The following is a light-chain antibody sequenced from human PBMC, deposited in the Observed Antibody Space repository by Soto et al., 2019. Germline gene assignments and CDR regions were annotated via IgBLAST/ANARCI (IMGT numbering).Light chain of an antibody. CDR2: GAS. CDR3: QQYNSWLWT. Sequence: EIVLDQSPDALCLSPGERATRSCRASQSVSSKLAWYQQKPGQAPRLLIYGASTRATGIPARFSGSGSGTEFTLIISSLQSEDSAVYYCQQYNSWLWTFGQGTKVDIK. J-gene: IGKJ1*01. V-gene: IGKV3-15*01. CDR1: QSVSSK.